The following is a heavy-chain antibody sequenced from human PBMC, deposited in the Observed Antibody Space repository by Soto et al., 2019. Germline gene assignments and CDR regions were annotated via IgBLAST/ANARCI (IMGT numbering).Heavy chain of an antibody. CDR2: ISGPSIYI. CDR1: GFTFSGYS. D-gene: IGHD2-8*01. J-gene: IGHJ6*02. CDR3: ARGFRNGFNV. V-gene: IGHV3-21*01. Sequence: EVQLVESGGGLVKPGGSLRLSCVASGFTFSGYSINWVRQAPGKGLEWVSYISGPSIYIYYADSVKGRFTISRDNAKRAVYLQMNSLRGEDTAVYYCARGFRNGFNVWGQGTTVSVSS.